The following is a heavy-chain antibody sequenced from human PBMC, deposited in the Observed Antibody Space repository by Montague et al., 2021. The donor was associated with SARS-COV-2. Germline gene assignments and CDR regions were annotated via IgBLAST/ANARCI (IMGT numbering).Heavy chain of an antibody. J-gene: IGHJ6*02. Sequence: SETLSLTCTVSGGSISSYYWSWIRQPPEKGLEWIGEINQSGRTNNNPSLKSRVIISVDTSKNQFSLKLSSVTAADTAVYYCARVRYYGSGTSLGMDVWGQGTTVTVSS. CDR3: ARVRYYGSGTSLGMDV. V-gene: IGHV4-34*01. CDR1: GGSISSYY. D-gene: IGHD3-10*01. CDR2: INQSGRT.